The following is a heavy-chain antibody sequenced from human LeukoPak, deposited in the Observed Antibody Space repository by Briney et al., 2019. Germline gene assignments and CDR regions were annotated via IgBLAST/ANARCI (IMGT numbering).Heavy chain of an antibody. CDR2: ISSSGSTI. J-gene: IGHJ6*03. Sequence: GESLKISCAASGFTFSDYYMSWIRQAPGKGLEWVSYISSSGSTIYYADSVKGRFTISRDNAKNSLYLQMNSLRAEDTAVYYCARDLTGRPHLNYCSGGSCYPDYMDVWGKGTTVTVSS. V-gene: IGHV3-11*04. D-gene: IGHD2-15*01. CDR1: GFTFSDYY. CDR3: ARDLTGRPHLNYCSGGSCYPDYMDV.